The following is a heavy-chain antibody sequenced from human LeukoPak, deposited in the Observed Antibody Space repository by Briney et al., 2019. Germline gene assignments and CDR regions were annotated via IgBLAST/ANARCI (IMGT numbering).Heavy chain of an antibody. V-gene: IGHV7-4-1*02. J-gene: IGHJ6*02. D-gene: IGHD4-17*01. Sequence: ASVKVSCKASGYTFTGYYMHWVRQAPGQGLEWMGWINTNTGNPTYAQGFTGRFVFSLDTSVSTAYLQISSLKAEDTAVYYCARGDYGDYNDYDYYYGMDVWGQGTTVTVSS. CDR1: GYTFTGYY. CDR3: ARGDYGDYNDYDYYYGMDV. CDR2: INTNTGNP.